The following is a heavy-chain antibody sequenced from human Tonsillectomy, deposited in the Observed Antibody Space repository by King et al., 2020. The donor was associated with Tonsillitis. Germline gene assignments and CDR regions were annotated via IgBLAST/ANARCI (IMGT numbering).Heavy chain of an antibody. CDR3: VKDRYPIPLKWAFEI. CDR2: ISWDSKTI. D-gene: IGHD2-21*01. CDR1: GFTFDDYA. V-gene: IGHV3-9*01. J-gene: IGHJ3*02. Sequence: EVQLVESGGGSVQPGRSLRLSCSASGFTFDDYAIHWVRQVPGKGLEWVSGISWDSKTINYAASVKGRFTISRDNAKNSVYLQMSSLGRDDTALYHCVKDRYPIPLKWAFEIWGQGTVVTVSS.